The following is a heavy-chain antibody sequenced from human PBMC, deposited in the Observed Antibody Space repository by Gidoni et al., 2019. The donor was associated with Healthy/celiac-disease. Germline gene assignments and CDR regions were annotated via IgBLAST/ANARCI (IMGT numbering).Heavy chain of an antibody. CDR2: INAGNGNT. CDR1: EYTFTSYA. D-gene: IGHD1-26*01. V-gene: IGHV1-3*01. CDR3: ARRGVDSGFDY. J-gene: IGHJ4*02. Sequence: QVQLVPSGAEVKKPGASVKVSCKASEYTFTSYAMHWVRQAPGQRLEWMGWINAGNGNTKYSQKFQGRVTSTRDTSASTAYMELSSLRSEDTAVYYCARRGVDSGFDYWGQGTLVTVSS.